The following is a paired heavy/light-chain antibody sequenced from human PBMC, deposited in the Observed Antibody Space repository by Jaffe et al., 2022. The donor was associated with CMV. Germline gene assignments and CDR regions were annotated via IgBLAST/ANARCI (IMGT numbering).Heavy chain of an antibody. J-gene: IGHJ5*02. CDR1: GYTFTDYY. Sequence: QVQLVQSGAEVVKPGASVKVSCKTSGYTFTDYYIHWVRQAPGRGPEWMGWINPNTGVTNYAQNFKGRVTLTRDTSVTTAYMDLTRLTFDDTGLYFCAKAADNPTSPGFRSWFDPWGQGTLITVSS. D-gene: IGHD3-10*01. CDR3: AKAADNPTSPGFRSWFDP. V-gene: IGHV1-2*02. CDR2: INPNTGVT.
Light chain of an antibody. CDR2: WAS. J-gene: IGKJ2*01. V-gene: IGKV4-1*01. CDR1: QVISYSSTIKHY. Sequence: DIMMTQSPESLAVSLGERATINCRSSQVISYSSTIKHYLAWYQQKPGHPPRLLIYWASTRESGVPDRFSGSGSGTDFNLTISSLQAEDVAVYYCQQYFNTLPYTFGQGTKLEIK. CDR3: QQYFNTLPYT.